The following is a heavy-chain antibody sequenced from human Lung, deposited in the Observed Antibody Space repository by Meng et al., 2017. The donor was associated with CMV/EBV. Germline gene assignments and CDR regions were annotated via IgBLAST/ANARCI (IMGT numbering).Heavy chain of an antibody. CDR3: ARDDCRGGYCSSTSYYYGMDV. CDR1: GFTFSTYS. J-gene: IGHJ6*02. Sequence: GGSLRLSCAASGFTFSTYSMNWVRQAPGKGLEWVSSITSSSSYNYYADSVTGRFTISRDNTKNSLYLQMNSLRAEDTAVYFCARDDCRGGYCSSTSYYYGMDVXGQGXTVTVSS. V-gene: IGHV3-21*01. D-gene: IGHD2-2*01. CDR2: ITSSSSYN.